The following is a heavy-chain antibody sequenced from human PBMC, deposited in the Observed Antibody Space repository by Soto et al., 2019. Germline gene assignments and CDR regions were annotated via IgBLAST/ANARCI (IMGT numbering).Heavy chain of an antibody. Sequence: QVQLVESGGGVVQPGRSLRLSCAASGFSFKSYSMHRVRQAPGKGLEWVAVILYDESNRYYADSVKGRFTISRDNSKNTLYLQLNSLKFEDTAVYYCARDRLSSGWTKLDSWGQGTLVTISS. CDR1: GFSFKSYS. D-gene: IGHD6-19*01. V-gene: IGHV3-30-3*01. J-gene: IGHJ4*02. CDR2: ILYDESNR. CDR3: ARDRLSSGWTKLDS.